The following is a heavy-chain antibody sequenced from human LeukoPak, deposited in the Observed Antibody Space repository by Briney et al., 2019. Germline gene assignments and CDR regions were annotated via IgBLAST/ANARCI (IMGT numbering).Heavy chain of an antibody. CDR1: GHIFTSYY. CDR2: INPSGGSI. J-gene: IGHJ3*02. CDR3: ARGGSGRPDAFDT. Sequence: ASVKVSCKASGHIFTSYYMYWVRQAPGQGLEWMGIINPSGGSIRYAQKFQGRVTMTRDTSTSTAYMELRSLRSEDTAVYYCARGGSGRPDAFDTWGQGTMVTVSS. V-gene: IGHV1-46*01. D-gene: IGHD3-10*01.